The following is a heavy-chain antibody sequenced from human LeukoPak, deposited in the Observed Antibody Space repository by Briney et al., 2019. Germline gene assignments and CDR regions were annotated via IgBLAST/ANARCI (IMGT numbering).Heavy chain of an antibody. CDR1: GYTFTTYN. D-gene: IGHD3-22*01. V-gene: IGHV1-18*01. CDR3: ASLKNYYDSSGYLVTDAFDI. Sequence: ASVKVSCKASGYTFTTYNINWVRQAPGQGLEWMGWISGYNGNTNYAQKLQGRVTMTTDTSTSTAYMGLRSLKSDDTAVYYCASLKNYYDSSGYLVTDAFDIWGQGTIVTVSS. CDR2: ISGYNGNT. J-gene: IGHJ3*02.